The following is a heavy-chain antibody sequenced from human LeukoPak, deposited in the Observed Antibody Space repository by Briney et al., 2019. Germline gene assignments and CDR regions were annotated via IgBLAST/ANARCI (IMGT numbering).Heavy chain of an antibody. CDR1: GFTFSTYW. D-gene: IGHD4-11*01. Sequence: GGSLRLSCAASGFTFSTYWMHWVRQAPGKGLVWVSRINTDGSSTSYADSVKGRFTISRDNAKNTLYLQMNSLRAEDTAVCYCARVNLYSNYPFEDWGQGTLVTVSS. V-gene: IGHV3-74*01. CDR2: INTDGSST. J-gene: IGHJ4*02. CDR3: ARVNLYSNYPFED.